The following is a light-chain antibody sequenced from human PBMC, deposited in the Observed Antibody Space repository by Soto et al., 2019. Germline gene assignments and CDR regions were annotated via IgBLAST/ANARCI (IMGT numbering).Light chain of an antibody. CDR1: QSISRW. CDR2: DAS. CDR3: QQYKTYSPGGT. J-gene: IGKJ1*01. V-gene: IGKV1-5*01. Sequence: DIQMTQSPSTLSASVGDRISITCRASQSISRWLAWYQQKPGRAPYLLIYDASTLQSGVPSRFSGSGSGTEFTLTISSLQPDDFATYYRQQYKTYSPGGTFGQGTKVEIK.